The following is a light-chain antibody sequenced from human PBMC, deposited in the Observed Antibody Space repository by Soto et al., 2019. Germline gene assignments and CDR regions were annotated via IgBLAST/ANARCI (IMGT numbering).Light chain of an antibody. CDR3: QQSYIAPQT. Sequence: DIQMTQSPSSLSASIGDRVTITCRASQNIDKFLNWYQQRPGEAPRLLISVTSALQSGIPSRLSGSGSGKDFSLTITNLHPEDFATYYCQQSYIAPQTFGQGTKVDIK. CDR1: QNIDKF. V-gene: IGKV1-39*01. J-gene: IGKJ1*01. CDR2: VTS.